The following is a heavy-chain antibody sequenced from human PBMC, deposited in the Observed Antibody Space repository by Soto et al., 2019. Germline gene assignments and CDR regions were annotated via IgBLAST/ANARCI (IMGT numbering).Heavy chain of an antibody. V-gene: IGHV3-23*01. CDR3: AKVNDFWSGYYTDY. D-gene: IGHD3-3*01. Sequence: GGSLRLSCAASGFTFGSYAMSWVRQAPGKGLEWVSAISSTGSNTYYADSVKGRFTISRDNSKNTLYLQMNGLRAEDTAVYYCAKVNDFWSGYYTDYWGQGTLVTVSS. J-gene: IGHJ4*02. CDR1: GFTFGSYA. CDR2: ISSTGSNT.